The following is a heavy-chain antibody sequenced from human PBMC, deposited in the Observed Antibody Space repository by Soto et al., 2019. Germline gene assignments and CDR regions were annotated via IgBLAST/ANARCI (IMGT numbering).Heavy chain of an antibody. CDR1: GGSISSGDYY. Sequence: PSETLSLTCTVSGGSISSGDYYWSWIRQLPGKDLEWIAYIYYNGNTYYTPSLKSRATISLDTSRNQFFLNLNSVTAADTAVYYCARGGGYLNPIDYWGQGTLVTVSS. D-gene: IGHD3-10*01. V-gene: IGHV4-31*03. CDR2: IYYNGNT. J-gene: IGHJ4*02. CDR3: ARGGGYLNPIDY.